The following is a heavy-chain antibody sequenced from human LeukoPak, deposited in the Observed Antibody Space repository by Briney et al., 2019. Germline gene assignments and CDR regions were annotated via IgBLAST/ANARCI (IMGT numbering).Heavy chain of an antibody. D-gene: IGHD3-3*01. CDR3: AKDIWSGPNGFDY. CDR1: GFTFGDYA. V-gene: IGHV3-9*01. CDR2: ISWNSGSI. J-gene: IGHJ4*02. Sequence: GRSLRLSCAASGFTFGDYAMHWVRQAPGKGLEWVSGISWNSGSIAYADSVKGRFTISRDNAKNSLYLQMNSLRAEDTTLYYCAKDIWSGPNGFDYWGQGTLVTVSS.